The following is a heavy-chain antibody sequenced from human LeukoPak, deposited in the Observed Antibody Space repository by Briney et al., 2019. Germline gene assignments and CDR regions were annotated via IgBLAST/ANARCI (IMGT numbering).Heavy chain of an antibody. CDR3: TRDVIMGYQQGYFDP. CDR2: MNPKTGDT. CDR1: GYTFIDYY. D-gene: IGHD2-8*01. J-gene: IGHJ5*02. Sequence: ASVKVSCKASGYTFIDYYIHWVRQAPGQGLECMGWMNPKTGDTRYEEKFQGRVAMTRETSITTAYMELSGLNSDDTAMYSCTRDVIMGYQQGYFDPWGQGTLVTVSS. V-gene: IGHV1-2*02.